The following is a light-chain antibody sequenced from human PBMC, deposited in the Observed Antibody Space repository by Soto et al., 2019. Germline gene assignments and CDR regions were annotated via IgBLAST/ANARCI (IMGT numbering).Light chain of an antibody. Sequence: EIEMTQSPSSLSASVGDIVTITCRASQDISHYLAWYQQKPGRVPSLLIFAAYKLHSDATSRFSGSGSGTDFTLTISSLQADDVATYYCQKYSHAPLTFGGGTKVDI. CDR2: AAY. V-gene: IGKV1-27*01. CDR3: QKYSHAPLT. CDR1: QDISHY. J-gene: IGKJ4*01.